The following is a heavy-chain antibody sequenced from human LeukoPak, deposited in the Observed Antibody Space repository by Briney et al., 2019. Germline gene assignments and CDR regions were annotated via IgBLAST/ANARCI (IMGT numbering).Heavy chain of an antibody. Sequence: GGSLRLSCAASGFTFSSYSMNWVRQAPGKGLEWVSSISSSSSYRYYADSVKGRFTISRDNARNSLYLQMNSLRAEDTAVYYCARASAVAGTRHYWGQGTLVTVSS. CDR2: ISSSSSYR. J-gene: IGHJ4*02. CDR3: ARASAVAGTRHY. CDR1: GFTFSSYS. V-gene: IGHV3-21*01. D-gene: IGHD6-19*01.